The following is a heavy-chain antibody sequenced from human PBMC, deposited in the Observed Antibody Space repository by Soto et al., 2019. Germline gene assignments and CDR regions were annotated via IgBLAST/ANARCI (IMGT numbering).Heavy chain of an antibody. J-gene: IGHJ6*03. V-gene: IGHV1-2*04. CDR1: GYAFSQFY. CDR3: ARESGGTTATLDYYYFYMDV. CDR2: INPNSGRT. Sequence: QVQLVQSGAEVKKPGASVKVSCKASGYAFSQFYIHWMRQAPGQGLEWMGWINPNSGRTKFAQNFQGWGTMTRDTSIKTVYMELSGPKSDATAVYYCARESGGTTATLDYYYFYMDVWGKGTTVTVSS. D-gene: IGHD4-17*01.